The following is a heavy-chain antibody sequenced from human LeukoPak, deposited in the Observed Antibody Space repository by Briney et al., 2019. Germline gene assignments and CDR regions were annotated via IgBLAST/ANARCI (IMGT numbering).Heavy chain of an antibody. CDR2: ISSDGTNT. V-gene: IGHV3-74*01. CDR1: GFTISNYW. Sequence: PGGSLRLSCAASGFTISNYWMHWVRQAPGKGLVWVSRISSDGTNTNYADSVKGRFTISRDNAKNTLYLQMNSLRAEDTAVYYCARRPTVTTPLTAWGQGTLVTVSS. J-gene: IGHJ5*02. D-gene: IGHD4-17*01. CDR3: ARRPTVTTPLTA.